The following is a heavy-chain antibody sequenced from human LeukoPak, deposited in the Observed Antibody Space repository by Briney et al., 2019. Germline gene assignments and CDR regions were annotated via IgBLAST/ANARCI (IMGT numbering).Heavy chain of an antibody. J-gene: IGHJ4*02. D-gene: IGHD3-10*01. CDR3: ARDPMVRRAVGPPGRC. CDR2: INPNRGDT. Sequence: GASVKVSCKASGYTFTGYYMHWMRQAPGQGLEWMGWINPNRGDTNSAQKSQGRVTMTRDTSISTAYMELSSLSFDDTAVYYCARDPMVRRAVGPPGRCWGQGTLVTVSS. V-gene: IGHV1-2*02. CDR1: GYTFTGYY.